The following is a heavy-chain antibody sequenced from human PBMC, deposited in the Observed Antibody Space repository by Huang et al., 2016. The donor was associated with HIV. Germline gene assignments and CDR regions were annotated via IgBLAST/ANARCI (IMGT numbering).Heavy chain of an antibody. V-gene: IGHV3-30*18. D-gene: IGHD6-13*01. J-gene: IGHJ4*02. CDR3: AKGGSAAAVLDF. CDR2: ISYDGKTK. Sequence: YGMHWVRQAPGKGLEWVAVISYDGKTKYYADSGKGRFSISRDNSKTTVYLQLNSLRVEDTAVYYCAKGGSAAAVLDFWGQGTLVTVSS. CDR1: YG.